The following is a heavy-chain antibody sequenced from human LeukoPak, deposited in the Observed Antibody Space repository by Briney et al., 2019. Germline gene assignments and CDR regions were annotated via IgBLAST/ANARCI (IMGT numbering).Heavy chain of an antibody. Sequence: SETLSLTCTVSGYSISSDYYWGWIRQSPGKGLEWIGSIYHTGTTYYNPSLKSRVTISVDTSKNQLSLELSSVTAADTAVYYCARDKGDGYNDYWGQGTPVTVSS. CDR2: IYHTGTT. J-gene: IGHJ4*02. CDR1: GYSISSDYY. CDR3: ARDKGDGYNDY. V-gene: IGHV4-38-2*02. D-gene: IGHD5-24*01.